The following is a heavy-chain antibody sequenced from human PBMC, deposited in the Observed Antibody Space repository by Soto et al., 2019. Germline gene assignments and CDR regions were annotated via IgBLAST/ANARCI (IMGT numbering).Heavy chain of an antibody. J-gene: IGHJ5*02. Sequence: QVHLVQSGAEVKKPGSSVKVSCQASGLTFSSFAISWVRQAPGQGLEWMGGIIPIFRTPNYAQNFQDRVTITADESTSSVYMELSSLRSEDTAVYYCARSTGSGFRPGTHRFNWFDPWGQGTLVTVSS. CDR2: IIPIFRTP. D-gene: IGHD5-12*01. CDR3: ARSTGSGFRPGTHRFNWFDP. CDR1: GLTFSSFA. V-gene: IGHV1-69*01.